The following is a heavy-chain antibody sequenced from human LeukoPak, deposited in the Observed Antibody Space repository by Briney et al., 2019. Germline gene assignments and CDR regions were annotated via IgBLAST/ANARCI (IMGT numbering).Heavy chain of an antibody. D-gene: IGHD6-6*01. Sequence: SETLSLTCTVSGGSISSYYWSWIRQPPGKGLEWIGYIYTSGSTNYNPSLKSRVTISVDTSKNQFSLKLSSVTAADTAVYYWARHEYSSPPFDYWGQGTLVTVSS. CDR1: GGSISSYY. V-gene: IGHV4-4*09. CDR3: ARHEYSSPPFDY. J-gene: IGHJ4*02. CDR2: IYTSGST.